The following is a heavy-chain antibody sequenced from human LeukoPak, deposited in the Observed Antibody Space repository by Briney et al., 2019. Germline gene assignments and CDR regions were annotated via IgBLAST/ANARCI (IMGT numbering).Heavy chain of an antibody. CDR3: AKDHDNNGYNY. Sequence: GGSLRLSCSASGFTFSSYAMSWVRQAPGKGLEWVSAISGSGGSTYYADSVKGRFTISRDNSKNTLYLQMNSLRAEDTAVYYCAKDHDNNGYNYWGQGTLVTVSS. J-gene: IGHJ4*02. CDR1: GFTFSSYA. D-gene: IGHD3-22*01. V-gene: IGHV3-23*01. CDR2: ISGSGGST.